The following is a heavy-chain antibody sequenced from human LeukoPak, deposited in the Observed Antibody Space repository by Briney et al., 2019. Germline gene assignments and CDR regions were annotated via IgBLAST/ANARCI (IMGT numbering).Heavy chain of an antibody. CDR2: ISGSGGST. CDR3: AKVVRFGELLPFYYYYMDV. J-gene: IGHJ6*03. V-gene: IGHV3-23*01. Sequence: GGSLRLSCAASGFTFSSYGMSWVRQAPGKGLGWVSAISGSGGSTYYADSVKGRFTISRDNSKNTLYLQMNSLRAEDTAVYYCAKVVRFGELLPFYYYYMDVWGKGITVTISS. D-gene: IGHD3-10*01. CDR1: GFTFSSYG.